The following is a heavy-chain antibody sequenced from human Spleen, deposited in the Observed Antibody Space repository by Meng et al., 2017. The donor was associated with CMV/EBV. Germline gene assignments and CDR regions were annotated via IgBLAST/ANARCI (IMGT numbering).Heavy chain of an antibody. CDR1: GGSVSSGSYY. CDR2: IYYSGNT. Sequence: SETLSLTCTVSGGSVSSGSYYWSWIRQPPGKGLEWIGTIYYSGNTYYNPSLKSRVTISIDTSKNQFSVKLNSVTAADTAVYYCARDSAKFGELSPFDYWGQGTLVTVSS. CDR3: ARDSAKFGELSPFDY. D-gene: IGHD3-10*01. V-gene: IGHV4-39*07. J-gene: IGHJ4*02.